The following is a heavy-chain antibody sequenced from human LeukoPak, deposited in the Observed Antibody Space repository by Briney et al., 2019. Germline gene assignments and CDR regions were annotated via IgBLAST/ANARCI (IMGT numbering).Heavy chain of an antibody. Sequence: ASVKVSCKASGYTFTGYCMHRVRQAPGQGLEWMGWINPNSGGTNYAQKFQGWVTMTRDTSISTAYMELSRLRSDDTAVYYCARGYDILTGYYDLGYWGQGTLVTVSS. V-gene: IGHV1-2*04. D-gene: IGHD3-9*01. J-gene: IGHJ4*02. CDR1: GYTFTGYC. CDR2: INPNSGGT. CDR3: ARGYDILTGYYDLGY.